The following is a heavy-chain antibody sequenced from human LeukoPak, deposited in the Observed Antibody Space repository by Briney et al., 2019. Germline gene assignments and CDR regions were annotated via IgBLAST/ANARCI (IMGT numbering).Heavy chain of an antibody. J-gene: IGHJ6*02. Sequence: GGSLRLSCAASGFTVNSNYMSWVRQAPGKGLEWVSLIYSGGGTYYADSVKGRFTISRDNSKNTLFLQMNSLRAEDTAVYYCAREYSSGWYGGYYYYGMDVWGQGTTVTVSS. CDR2: IYSGGGT. CDR1: GFTVNSNY. D-gene: IGHD6-19*01. CDR3: AREYSSGWYGGYYYYGMDV. V-gene: IGHV3-66*01.